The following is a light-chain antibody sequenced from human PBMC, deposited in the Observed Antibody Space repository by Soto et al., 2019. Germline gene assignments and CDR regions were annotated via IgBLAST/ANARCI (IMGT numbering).Light chain of an antibody. CDR1: QGIRND. J-gene: IGKJ1*01. CDR3: LQDHNYPWT. CDR2: GAF. Sequence: IQMTQSPSTMSGSVGDRVTITCRASQGIRNDLGWYQQKPGNAPKLLIYGAFNLQTGVPSRFSGSGFGTDFTLTISSLQPEDFATYYCLQDHNYPWTFGQGTKVDIK. V-gene: IGKV1-6*01.